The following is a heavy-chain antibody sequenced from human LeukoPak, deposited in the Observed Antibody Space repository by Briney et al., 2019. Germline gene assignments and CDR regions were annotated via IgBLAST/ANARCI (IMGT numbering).Heavy chain of an antibody. V-gene: IGHV4-4*07. CDR1: GGSFSGYY. J-gene: IGHJ6*03. D-gene: IGHD2-2*01. CDR2: IYTSGST. Sequence: PSETLSLTCAVYGGSFSGYYWSWIRQPAGKGLEWIGRIYTSGSTNYNPSLKSRVTMSVDTSKNQFSLKLSSVTAADTAVYYCARDSYCSSTSCWGYYYYYMDVWGKGTTVTVSS. CDR3: ARDSYCSSTSCWGYYYYYMDV.